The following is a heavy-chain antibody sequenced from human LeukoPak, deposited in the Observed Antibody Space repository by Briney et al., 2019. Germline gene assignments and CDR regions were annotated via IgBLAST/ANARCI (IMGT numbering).Heavy chain of an antibody. CDR1: GFIFRDYS. D-gene: IGHD2/OR15-2a*01. CDR3: ARVRGVCNSTTCFVVNAYA. J-gene: IGHJ6*01. V-gene: IGHV3-48*02. Sequence: HPGGSLSPSCVGSGFIFRDYSMNWVRQSPGKGLEWVSYISSIGSTIFYADSVKDRLTVSRDNAKNSLFLQMNGLRDEDTAMYYCARVRGVCNSTTCFVVNAYAWREGSTVIVSS. CDR2: ISSIGSTI.